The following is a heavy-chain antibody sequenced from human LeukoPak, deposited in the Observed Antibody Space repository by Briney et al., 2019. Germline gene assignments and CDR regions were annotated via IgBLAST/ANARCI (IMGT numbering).Heavy chain of an antibody. Sequence: SETLSLTCGVYGESFSDYYWSWIRQPPGKGLEWIGEINHSGSTNYNPSLQSRVTISIDTSKKQFSLKLSSVTAADTAVYYCARSLRGYSGYAFYYYGMDVWGQGTTVTVSS. CDR1: GESFSDYY. J-gene: IGHJ6*02. CDR3: ARSLRGYSGYAFYYYGMDV. V-gene: IGHV4-34*01. D-gene: IGHD5-12*01. CDR2: INHSGST.